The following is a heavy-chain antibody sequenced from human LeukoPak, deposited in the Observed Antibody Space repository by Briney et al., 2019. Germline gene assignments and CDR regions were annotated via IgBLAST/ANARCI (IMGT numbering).Heavy chain of an antibody. CDR1: GFTFDDYG. CDR3: ARAEVRDILTGLGSHCYFDY. Sequence: GGSLRLSCAASGFTFDDYGMSWVRQAPGKGLEWVSGINWNGGSTGYADSVKGRFTISRDNAKNSLYLQMNSLRAEDTAVYYCARAEVRDILTGLGSHCYFDYWGQGTLVTVSS. V-gene: IGHV3-20*04. CDR2: INWNGGST. D-gene: IGHD3-9*01. J-gene: IGHJ4*02.